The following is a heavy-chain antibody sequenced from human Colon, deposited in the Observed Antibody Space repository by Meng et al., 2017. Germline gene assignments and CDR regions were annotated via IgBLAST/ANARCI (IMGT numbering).Heavy chain of an antibody. CDR1: GGSFSGYY. D-gene: IGHD5-12*01. CDR2: INHSGST. Sequence: QVQLQQWGAGLLKPSWTLSLTCAVYGGSFSGYYWSWIRQPPGKGLEWIGEINHSGSTNYNPSLKSRVTISVDTSKNQFSLKLSSVTAADTAVYYCARGRYSGYLPWGQGTLVTVSS. J-gene: IGHJ5*02. CDR3: ARGRYSGYLP. V-gene: IGHV4-34*01.